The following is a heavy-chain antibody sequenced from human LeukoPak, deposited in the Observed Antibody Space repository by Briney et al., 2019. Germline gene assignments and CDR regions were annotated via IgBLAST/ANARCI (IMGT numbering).Heavy chain of an antibody. V-gene: IGHV1-2*02. CDR3: ARAPGGRPHIPEDY. D-gene: IGHD2-8*02. CDR2: INPNSGGT. Sequence: ASVKVSCKASGYTFTGYYMHWVRQAPGQGLEWMGWINPNSGGTNYAQKFQGRVTMTRDTSISTAYMELSSLRSEDTAVYYCARAPGGRPHIPEDYWGQGTLVTVSS. J-gene: IGHJ4*02. CDR1: GYTFTGYY.